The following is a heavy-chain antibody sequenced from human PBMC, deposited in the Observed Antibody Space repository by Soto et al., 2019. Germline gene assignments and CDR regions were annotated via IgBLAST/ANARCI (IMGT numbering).Heavy chain of an antibody. D-gene: IGHD3-16*01. CDR3: ARGRGGYFVY. CDR1: GGSISSSY. Sequence: QVQLQEAGPGLVKPSETLSLTCTVSGGSISSSYWSWIRQPPGKGLEWIGYIYYSGSTNYNPSLKSRVTISVDTSRNQFSLKLSSVTAADTAVYYCARGRGGYFVYWGQGTLVTVSS. J-gene: IGHJ4*02. V-gene: IGHV4-59*01. CDR2: IYYSGST.